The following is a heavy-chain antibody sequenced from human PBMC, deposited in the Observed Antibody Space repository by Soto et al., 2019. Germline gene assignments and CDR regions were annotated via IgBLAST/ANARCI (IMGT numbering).Heavy chain of an antibody. CDR2: INPNSGGT. J-gene: IGHJ4*01. D-gene: IGHD3-22*01. Sequence: ASVKVSCKASGYTFTGYYMHWVRQAPGQGLEWMGWINPNSGGTNYAQKFQGRVTMTRDTSISTAYMELSRLRSDDTAVYYCAREYDSSGYYFLPHTDYWGHGTLVTVSS. V-gene: IGHV1-2*02. CDR3: AREYDSSGYYFLPHTDY. CDR1: GYTFTGYY.